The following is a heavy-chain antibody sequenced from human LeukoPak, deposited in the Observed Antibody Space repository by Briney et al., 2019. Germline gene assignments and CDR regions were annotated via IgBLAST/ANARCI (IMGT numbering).Heavy chain of an antibody. Sequence: SGTLSLTCTVSGDSINSLDLWSWVRQPPGKGLEWIGEMYLSGTTHSNPSVRSRVTISIDKSKNQFFLNLSSVTAADTAVYYCAGLVGRYSSGLYYYYFDYWGQGTLVTVSS. V-gene: IGHV4-4*02. CDR1: GDSINSLDL. CDR2: MYLSGTT. D-gene: IGHD3-22*01. J-gene: IGHJ4*02. CDR3: AGLVGRYSSGLYYYYFDY.